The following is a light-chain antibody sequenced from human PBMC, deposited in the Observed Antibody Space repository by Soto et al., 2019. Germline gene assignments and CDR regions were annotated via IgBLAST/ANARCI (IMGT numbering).Light chain of an antibody. CDR3: LQDFNYPWK. Sequence: IQMTQSPSTLSGSVGDRVTLTCRASQTISSWLAWYQQKPGKAPKLLIYAASGLQSGVPSRFSGSGSGTDFTLTISSLQPEDFATYYCLQDFNYPWKYGQRTKVDIK. J-gene: IGKJ1*01. V-gene: IGKV1-6*01. CDR1: QTISSW. CDR2: AAS.